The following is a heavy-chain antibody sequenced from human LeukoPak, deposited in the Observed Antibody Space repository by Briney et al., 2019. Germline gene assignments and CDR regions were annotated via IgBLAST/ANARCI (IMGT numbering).Heavy chain of an antibody. J-gene: IGHJ5*02. CDR3: ARDPVNDSPFDP. Sequence: SGGSLRHSCAASGFTFSSYWMSWVRQAPGEGLGWVANIKQEGREKYYVDSVKGRFTISRDNAKNSLYLQMNSLRAEDTALYYCARDPVNDSPFDPWGEGTLATVSA. D-gene: IGHD5/OR15-5a*01. CDR2: IKQEGREK. CDR1: GFTFSSYW. V-gene: IGHV3-7*01.